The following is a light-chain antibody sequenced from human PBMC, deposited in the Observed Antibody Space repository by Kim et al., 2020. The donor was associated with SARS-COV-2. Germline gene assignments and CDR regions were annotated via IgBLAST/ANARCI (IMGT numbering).Light chain of an antibody. V-gene: IGLV3-1*01. CDR2: QDK. Sequence: SVSPGQTAIITCSGDKLGGKYVYWYHQKPGQSPVLIMYQDKKRPSGIPERFSGSSSGNTATLTISGTQAMDEADYYCQAWDNNIVVFGEGTKLTVL. CDR1: KLGGKY. CDR3: QAWDNNIVV. J-gene: IGLJ3*02.